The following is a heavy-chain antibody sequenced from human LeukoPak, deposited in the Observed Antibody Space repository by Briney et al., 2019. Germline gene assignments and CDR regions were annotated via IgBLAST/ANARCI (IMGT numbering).Heavy chain of an antibody. D-gene: IGHD2-15*01. CDR3: ARLGSGVFDY. V-gene: IGHV3-9*01. CDR2: ISWNSGSI. J-gene: IGHJ4*02. Sequence: GGSPRLSCAASGFTFDDYAMPWVRQAPGKGLEWVSGISWNSGSIGYADSVKGRFTISRDNAKNSLYLQMNSLRAEDTAVYYCARLGSGVFDYWGQGTLVTVSS. CDR1: GFTFDDYA.